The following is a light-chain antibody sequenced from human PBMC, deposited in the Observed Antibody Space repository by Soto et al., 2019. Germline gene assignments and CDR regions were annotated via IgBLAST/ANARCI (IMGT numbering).Light chain of an antibody. V-gene: IGLV1-44*01. CDR3: AAWDGSLNNVL. J-gene: IGLJ2*01. Sequence: QSVLTQPPSASGNPGQRVTISCSGSGSSIGTNTVNWYRQLPGTAPKLLIYGDNQRPSGVPDRFSGSKSGTSASLAISGLQSEDEAEYYCAAWDGSLNNVLFGGGTKLTVL. CDR1: GSSIGTNT. CDR2: GDN.